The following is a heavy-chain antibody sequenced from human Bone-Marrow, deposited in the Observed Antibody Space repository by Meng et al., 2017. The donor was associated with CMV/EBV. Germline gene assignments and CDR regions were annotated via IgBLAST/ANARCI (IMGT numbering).Heavy chain of an antibody. CDR1: GFTFDDYG. CDR3: ARGRGRGLEPYYYYGMDV. Sequence: GESLKISCAASGFTFDDYGMSWVRQAPGKGLEWVSSISSSSSYIYYADSMKGRFTISRDNAKNSLYLQMNSLRAEDTAVYYCARGRGRGLEPYYYYGMDVWGQGTTVTVSS. J-gene: IGHJ6*02. V-gene: IGHV3-21*01. CDR2: ISSSSSYI. D-gene: IGHD3-3*01.